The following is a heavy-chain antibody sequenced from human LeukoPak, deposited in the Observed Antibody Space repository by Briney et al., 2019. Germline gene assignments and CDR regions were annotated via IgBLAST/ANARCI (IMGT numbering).Heavy chain of an antibody. J-gene: IGHJ3*02. D-gene: IGHD2-2*01. V-gene: IGHV4-34*01. CDR2: INHSGST. CDR3: ARGYSDIVVVPAAADAFDI. Sequence: PSETLSLTCAVYGGSFSGYYWSWIRQPPGKGLEWIGEINHSGSTNYNPSLKSRVTISVDTSKNQFSLKLSSVTAADTAVYYCARGYSDIVVVPAAADAFDIWGQGTMVTVSS. CDR1: GGSFSGYY.